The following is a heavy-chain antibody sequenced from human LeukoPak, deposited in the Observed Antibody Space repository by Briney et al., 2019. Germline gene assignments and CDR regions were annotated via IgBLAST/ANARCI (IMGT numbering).Heavy chain of an antibody. CDR2: IYYSGST. CDR1: GGSISSYY. D-gene: IGHD3-10*01. J-gene: IGHJ5*02. Sequence: KPSETLSLTCTVSGGSISSYYWSWIRQPPGKGLERIGYIYYSGSTNYNPSLKSRVTISVDTSKNQFSLKLSSVTAADTAVYYCARKLWFGELIGFDPWGQGTLVTVSS. V-gene: IGHV4-59*08. CDR3: ARKLWFGELIGFDP.